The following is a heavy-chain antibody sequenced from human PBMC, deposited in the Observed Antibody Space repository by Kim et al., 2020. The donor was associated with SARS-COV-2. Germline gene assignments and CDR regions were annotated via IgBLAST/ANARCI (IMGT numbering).Heavy chain of an antibody. D-gene: IGHD3-22*01. J-gene: IGHJ4*02. Sequence: SETLSLTCAVYGGSFSGYYWSWIRQPPGKGLEWIGEINHSGSTNYNPSLKSRVTISVDTSKNQFSLKLSSVTAADTAVYYCARENYYDSSGPGYWGQGTLVTVSS. CDR3: ARENYYDSSGPGY. CDR1: GGSFSGYY. CDR2: INHSGST. V-gene: IGHV4-34*01.